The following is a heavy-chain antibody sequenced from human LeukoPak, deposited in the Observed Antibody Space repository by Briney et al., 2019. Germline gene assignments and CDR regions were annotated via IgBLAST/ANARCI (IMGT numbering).Heavy chain of an antibody. CDR3: AHGAMYQLDY. Sequence: PGGSLRLSCAASGFPFSSHGMSWVRQAPGKGLEWVSGIIGGGGSTYYADSVKGRFTISGDNSRNTLFLQMNSLRAEGTAVYYCAHGAMYQLDYWGQGTLVTVSS. V-gene: IGHV3-23*01. CDR1: GFPFSSHG. J-gene: IGHJ4*02. CDR2: IIGGGGST. D-gene: IGHD2-2*01.